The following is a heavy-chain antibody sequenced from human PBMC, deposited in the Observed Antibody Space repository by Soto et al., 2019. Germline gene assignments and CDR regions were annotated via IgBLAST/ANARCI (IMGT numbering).Heavy chain of an antibody. D-gene: IGHD3-9*01. V-gene: IGHV3-30*18. Sequence: GWSLRLSCAASGFTFSSYGMPWVRQAPGKGLEWVAVISYDGSNKYYADSVKGRFTISRDNSKNTLYLQMNSLRAEDTAVYYCAKLGYFDWLLSDDYYYYGMDVWGQGTTVTVSS. CDR2: ISYDGSNK. CDR1: GFTFSSYG. J-gene: IGHJ6*02. CDR3: AKLGYFDWLLSDDYYYYGMDV.